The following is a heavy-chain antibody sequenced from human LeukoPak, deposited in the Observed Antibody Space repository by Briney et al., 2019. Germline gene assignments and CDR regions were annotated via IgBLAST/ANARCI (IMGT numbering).Heavy chain of an antibody. CDR3: ARDPLGGYCSSTSCYGAFDI. Sequence: AASVKVSCKASGYTFTSYAMHWVRQAPGQRLEWMGWINAGNGNTKYSQKFQGRVTITRDTSASTAYMELSSLRSEDTAVYYCARDPLGGYCSSTSCYGAFDIWGQGTMVTVSS. V-gene: IGHV1-3*01. CDR1: GYTFTSYA. J-gene: IGHJ3*02. CDR2: INAGNGNT. D-gene: IGHD2-2*01.